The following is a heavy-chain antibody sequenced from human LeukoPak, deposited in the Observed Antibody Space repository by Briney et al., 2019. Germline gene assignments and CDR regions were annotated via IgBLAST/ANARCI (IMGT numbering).Heavy chain of an antibody. D-gene: IGHD3-10*01. J-gene: IGHJ4*02. V-gene: IGHV3-23*01. CDR3: AKRGVVIRGVIIIGFHKEAYYFDC. CDR1: GITLSNYG. CDR2: ISERGGST. Sequence: GGSLRLSCVVSGITLSNYGLSWVRQAPGKGLEWVSGISERGGSTNYADSVKGRFIISRDNSKNTMSLQRNSFRAEDTAVYFCAKRGVVIRGVIIIGFHKEAYYFDCWGQGILVTVSS.